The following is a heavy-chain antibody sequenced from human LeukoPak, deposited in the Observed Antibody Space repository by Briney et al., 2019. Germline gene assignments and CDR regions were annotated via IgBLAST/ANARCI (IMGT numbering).Heavy chain of an antibody. D-gene: IGHD5-12*01. V-gene: IGHV4-39*01. CDR1: GGSISSSTYY. Sequence: SETLSLTCTVSGGSISSSTYYWGWIRQPPGKGLEWIGSLSSSGSVYYNPSLRSRVTVSIDTSKSQFSLRLTSVIAADTALYYCARHAVVDAYPRYFQHWGQGTLITVSS. CDR3: ARHAVVDAYPRYFQH. CDR2: LSSSGSV. J-gene: IGHJ1*01.